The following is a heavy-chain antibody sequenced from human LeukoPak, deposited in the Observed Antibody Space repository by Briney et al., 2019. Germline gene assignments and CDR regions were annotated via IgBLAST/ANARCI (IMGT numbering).Heavy chain of an antibody. CDR3: ARVAQTTVVTQNWFDP. CDR2: IILIFGTA. CDR1: GGTFSSYA. V-gene: IGHV1-69*05. D-gene: IGHD4-23*01. J-gene: IGHJ5*02. Sequence: SVKVSCKASGGTFSSYAISWVRQAPGQGLEWMGGIILIFGTANYAQKFQGRVTITTDESTSTAYMELSSLRSEDTAVYYCARVAQTTVVTQNWFDPWGQGTLVTVSS.